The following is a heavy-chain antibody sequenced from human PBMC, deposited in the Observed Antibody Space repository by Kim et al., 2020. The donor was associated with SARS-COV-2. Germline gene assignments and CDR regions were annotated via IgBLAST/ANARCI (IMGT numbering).Heavy chain of an antibody. V-gene: IGHV3-72*01. CDR1: GFTFSDHS. CDR2: SLEKSNSNTS. Sequence: GGSLRLSCAASGFTFSDHSMDWVRQAPGKGLEWIGRSLEKSNSNTSQHAGSGKGRFSFSSDDSKSSLYLQMNSLKGEDTSDYYCAAELVGATGIAYWGQG. J-gene: IGHJ4*02. D-gene: IGHD1-26*01. CDR3: AAELVGATGIAY.